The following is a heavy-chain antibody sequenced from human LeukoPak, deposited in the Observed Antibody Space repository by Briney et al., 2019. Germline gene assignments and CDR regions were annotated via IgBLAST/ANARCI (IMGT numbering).Heavy chain of an antibody. V-gene: IGHV1-69*13. Sequence: ASVKVSCKASGGTFSSYAISWVRQAPGQGLEWMGGIIPIFGTANYAQKFQGRVTITADESTSTAYMELSSLRSEDTAVYYCAREFGYGSGSYPPGYWGHGTLVTVSS. J-gene: IGHJ4*01. CDR3: AREFGYGSGSYPPGY. CDR2: IIPIFGTA. CDR1: GGTFSSYA. D-gene: IGHD3-10*01.